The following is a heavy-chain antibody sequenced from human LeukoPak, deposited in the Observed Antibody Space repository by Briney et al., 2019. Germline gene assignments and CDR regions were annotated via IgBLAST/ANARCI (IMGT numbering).Heavy chain of an antibody. J-gene: IGHJ6*03. V-gene: IGHV1-8*01. CDR3: ARAHYYGSGSSHMDV. CDR2: MNPNSGNT. CDR1: GYTFTSYD. Sequence: ASVKVSCKASGYTFTSYDINWVRQATGQGLEWMGWMNPNSGNTGYAQKFQGRVTMTTDTSTSTAYMELRSLRSDDTAVYYCARAHYYGSGSSHMDVWGKGTTVTVSS. D-gene: IGHD3-10*01.